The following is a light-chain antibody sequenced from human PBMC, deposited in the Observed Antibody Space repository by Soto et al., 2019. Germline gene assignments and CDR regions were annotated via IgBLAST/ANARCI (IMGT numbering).Light chain of an antibody. J-gene: IGKJ5*01. V-gene: IGKV3-11*01. CDR2: DTS. CDR3: QQRSNWPPT. Sequence: EIVLTQSPATLSLSPGDRATLSCRASQTVGSYLAWYQQKPGQAPRLLIYDTSNRATGIPARFSGSGSGTDFTLTISSLEPEDFAVYYCQQRSNWPPTFGQGTRLEMK. CDR1: QTVGSY.